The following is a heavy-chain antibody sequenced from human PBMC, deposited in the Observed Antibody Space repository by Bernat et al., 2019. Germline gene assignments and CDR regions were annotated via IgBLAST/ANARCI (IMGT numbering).Heavy chain of an antibody. Sequence: QVQLVESGGGVVQPGRSLRLSCAASGFTFSSYGMHWVRQAPGKGLEWVAVISYDGSNKYYSDTVKSRITISGDNSKNTLYLQMNSLRAEDTAVYYCASRDKEYYDFWSGYLHRSDSWGRGALVTVAS. V-gene: IGHV3-30*03. CDR1: GFTFSSYG. CDR3: ASRDKEYYDFWSGYLHRSDS. J-gene: IGHJ4*02. CDR2: ISYDGSNK. D-gene: IGHD3-3*01.